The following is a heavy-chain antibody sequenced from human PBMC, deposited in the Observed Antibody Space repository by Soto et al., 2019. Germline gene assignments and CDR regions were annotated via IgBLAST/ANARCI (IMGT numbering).Heavy chain of an antibody. CDR3: ARVSLSELLPLHDAFDI. J-gene: IGHJ3*02. CDR1: GYTFTSYG. D-gene: IGHD1-26*01. CDR2: ISAYNGNT. V-gene: IGHV1-18*01. Sequence: QVPLVQSGAEVKKPGASVKVSCKASGYTFTSYGISWVRQAPGQGLEWMGWISAYNGNTNYAQKLQGRVTMTTDTSTSTAYMELRSLRSDDTAVYYCARVSLSELLPLHDAFDIWGQGTMVTVSS.